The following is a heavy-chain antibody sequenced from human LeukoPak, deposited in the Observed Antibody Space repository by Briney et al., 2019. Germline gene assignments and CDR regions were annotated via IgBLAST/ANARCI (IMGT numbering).Heavy chain of an antibody. V-gene: IGHV3-30*18. CDR2: ISYDGSNK. Sequence: GSLRLSCAASGFTFSSYGMHWVRQAPGKGLEWVAVISYDGSNKYYADSVKGRFTISRDNSKNTLYLQMNSLRAEDTAVYYCAKVLRVAATIRAFDYWGQGTLVTVSS. CDR3: AKVLRVAATIRAFDY. CDR1: GFTFSSYG. D-gene: IGHD2-15*01. J-gene: IGHJ4*02.